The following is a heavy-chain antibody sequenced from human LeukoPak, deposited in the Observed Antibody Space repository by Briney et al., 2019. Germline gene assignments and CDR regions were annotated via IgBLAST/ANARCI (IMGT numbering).Heavy chain of an antibody. D-gene: IGHD3-10*01. Sequence: SVKLSCKASGGTFSSYAISWVRQAPGQGLEWMGRIIPIFGTANYAQKFQGRVTITTDESTSTAYMELSGLRSEDTAEYYCASGSSGSYYNEPVDYWGQGTLVTVSS. CDR1: GGTFSSYA. CDR3: ASGSSGSYYNEPVDY. CDR2: IIPIFGTA. V-gene: IGHV1-69*05. J-gene: IGHJ4*02.